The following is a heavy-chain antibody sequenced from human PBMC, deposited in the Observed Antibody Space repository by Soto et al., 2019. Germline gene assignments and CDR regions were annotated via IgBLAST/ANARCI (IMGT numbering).Heavy chain of an antibody. CDR3: ATTVRPGNYYYYGMDV. D-gene: IGHD3-10*01. CDR1: GFTFSSYA. J-gene: IGHJ6*01. CDR2: ISYDGSNK. V-gene: IGHV3-30-3*01. Sequence: QVQLVESGGGVVQPGRSLRLSCAASGFTFSSYAMHWVRQAPGKGLEWVAVISYDGSNKYYADSVKGRFTISRDNSKNTLYLQMNSLRAEDTAVYYCATTVRPGNYYYYGMDVW.